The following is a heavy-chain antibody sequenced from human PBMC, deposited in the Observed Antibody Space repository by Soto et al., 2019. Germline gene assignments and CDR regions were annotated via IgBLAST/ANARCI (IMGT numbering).Heavy chain of an antibody. CDR1: GYTFTSYD. D-gene: IGHD3-22*01. J-gene: IGHJ4*02. V-gene: IGHV1-8*01. CDR3: ARAPRIDSSGYYYFDY. CDR2: MNPNSGNT. Sequence: ASVKVSCKASGYTFTSYDINWVRQATGQGLEWMGWMNPNSGNTGYAQKFQGRVTMTRNTSISTAYMELSSLRSEDTAVYYCARAPRIDSSGYYYFDYWGQGTLVTVSS.